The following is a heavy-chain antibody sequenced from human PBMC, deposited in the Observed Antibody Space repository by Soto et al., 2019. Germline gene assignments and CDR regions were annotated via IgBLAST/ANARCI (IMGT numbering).Heavy chain of an antibody. CDR2: ISGSGDAT. J-gene: IGHJ4*02. Sequence: EVQLLESGGGLVQPGGSLRLSCAASGLSFSSYAMSWVRQAPGKGLEWVSSISGSGDATYYADSVKGRFTISRDNSKNTLFLQMNWLRVEDTAIYYCAKDKDRDGDNYPPFDNWGQGALVTVSS. V-gene: IGHV3-23*01. CDR1: GLSFSSYA. D-gene: IGHD4-17*01. CDR3: AKDKDRDGDNYPPFDN.